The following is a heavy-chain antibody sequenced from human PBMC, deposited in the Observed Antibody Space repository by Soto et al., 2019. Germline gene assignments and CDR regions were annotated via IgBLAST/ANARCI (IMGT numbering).Heavy chain of an antibody. CDR3: ARGTAMVYYYYYYYMEV. CDR1: GFTFSDHY. D-gene: IGHD5-18*01. J-gene: IGHJ6*03. CDR2: TRNKANSYTT. Sequence: EVQLVESGGGLVQPGGSLRLSCAASGFTFSDHYMDWVRQAPGKGLEWVGRTRNKANSYTTEYAASVKGRFTIARDDSKNSLYLQMNSLKTEDTAVYYCARGTAMVYYYYYYYMEVWGKGTTVTGSS. V-gene: IGHV3-72*01.